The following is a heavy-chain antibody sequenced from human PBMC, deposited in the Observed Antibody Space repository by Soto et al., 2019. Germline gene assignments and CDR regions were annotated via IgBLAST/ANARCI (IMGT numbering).Heavy chain of an antibody. D-gene: IGHD5-18*01. CDR2: INHSGST. CDR3: ARGRWIQLWGACLDY. Sequence: SETLSLTCAVYGGSFSGYYWSWIRQPPGKGLEWIGEINHSGSTNYNPSLKSRVTISVDTSKNQFSLKLSSVTAADTAVYYCARGRWIQLWGACLDYWGQGTLVTVSS. J-gene: IGHJ4*02. V-gene: IGHV4-34*01. CDR1: GGSFSGYY.